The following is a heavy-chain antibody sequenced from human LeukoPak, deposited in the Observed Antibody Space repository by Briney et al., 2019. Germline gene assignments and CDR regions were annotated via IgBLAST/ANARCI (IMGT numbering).Heavy chain of an antibody. CDR1: GFTFSSYA. D-gene: IGHD2-15*01. V-gene: IGHV3-23*01. CDR2: ISGSGGST. Sequence: GGSLRLSCAASGFTFSSYAMSWVRQAPGKGLEWVSAISGSGGSTYYADSAKGRFTISRDNSKNTLFLQMNSLRAEDTAIYYCAKRYCSGGSCCPDYWGQGTLVTVSS. J-gene: IGHJ4*02. CDR3: AKRYCSGGSCCPDY.